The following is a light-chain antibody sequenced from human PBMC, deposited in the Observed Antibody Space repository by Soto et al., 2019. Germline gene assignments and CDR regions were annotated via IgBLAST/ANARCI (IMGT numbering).Light chain of an antibody. CDR2: GPS. J-gene: IGKJ4*01. Sequence: DIVLTQSPGTLSLSPGXRATLSCRASQSVSSSYLAWYQQKPGQAPRLLIYGPSNRATGIPDRFSGSGSATDFTLTISRLEPEDFAVYYCQQHDTSPLTFGGGTKVENK. CDR1: QSVSSSY. CDR3: QQHDTSPLT. V-gene: IGKV3-20*01.